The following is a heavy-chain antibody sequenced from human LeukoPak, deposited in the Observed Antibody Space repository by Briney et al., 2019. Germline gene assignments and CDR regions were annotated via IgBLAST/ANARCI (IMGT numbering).Heavy chain of an antibody. CDR3: ARGGYYDSSGRSFDY. CDR2: TYYSGST. J-gene: IGHJ4*02. CDR1: GGSISSGDYY. D-gene: IGHD3-22*01. V-gene: IGHV4-30-4*01. Sequence: PSQTLSLTCTVSGGSISSGDYYWSSIRQPPGKGLEWIGYTYYSGSTYYNPSLKSRVTISVDTSKNQFSLKLSSVTAADTAVYYCARGGYYDSSGRSFDYWGQGTLVTVSS.